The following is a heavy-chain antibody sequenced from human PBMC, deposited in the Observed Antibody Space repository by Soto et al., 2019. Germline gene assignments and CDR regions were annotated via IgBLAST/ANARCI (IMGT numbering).Heavy chain of an antibody. CDR3: AGGNALDV. CDR2: IHRDEIEK. Sequence: WSLRLSCAASTFPFSTYWMTWVRQAPGKGLEWVANIHRDEIEKYYMDSVKGRFTISRDNAKNSLYLQMTSLRAEDTAVYYCAGGNALDVWGQGTTVTVSS. J-gene: IGHJ6*02. V-gene: IGHV3-7*01. CDR1: TFPFSTYW.